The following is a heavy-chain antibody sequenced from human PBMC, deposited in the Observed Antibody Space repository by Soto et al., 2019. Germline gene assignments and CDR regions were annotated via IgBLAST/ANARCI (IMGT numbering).Heavy chain of an antibody. CDR1: GFIFSGHY. J-gene: IGHJ4*02. V-gene: IGHV3-72*01. CDR3: ARATTVTDY. CDR2: TRNKANSHTT. Sequence: GGSLRLSCAASGFIFSGHYMDWVRQAPGKGLEWVGRTRNKANSHTTEYAASVKGRFTISRDDSKNSLYLQMNSLKIEDTAVYYCARATTVTDYWGQGTLVTVSS. D-gene: IGHD4-17*01.